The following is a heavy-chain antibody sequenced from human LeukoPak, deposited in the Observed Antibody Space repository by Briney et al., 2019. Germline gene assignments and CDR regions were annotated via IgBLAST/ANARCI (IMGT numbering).Heavy chain of an antibody. CDR1: GFTFSSYE. CDR3: AREWQSGVEFWSGYVFIFGY. J-gene: IGHJ4*02. Sequence: PGGSLRLSCAASGFTFSSYEMNWVRQAPGKGLEWVSYISSSGSTIYYADSVKGRFTISRDNAKNSLYLQMNSLRAEDTAVYYCAREWQSGVEFWSGYVFIFGYWGQGTLVTVSS. D-gene: IGHD3-3*01. V-gene: IGHV3-48*03. CDR2: ISSSGSTI.